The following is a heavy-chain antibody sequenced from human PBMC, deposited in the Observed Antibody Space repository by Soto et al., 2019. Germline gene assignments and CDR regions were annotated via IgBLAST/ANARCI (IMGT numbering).Heavy chain of an antibody. D-gene: IGHD3-3*01. CDR1: GGSFSGYY. CDR2: INHSGST. V-gene: IGHV4-34*01. Sequence: SETLSLTCAVYGGSFSGYYWSWIRQPPGKGLEWIGEINHSGSTNYNPSLKSRVTISVDTSKNQFSLKLSSVTAADTAVYYCAIGAKYYAFWSGYYPRAHYNWFDPWGKGTLLTVSS. J-gene: IGHJ5*02. CDR3: AIGAKYYAFWSGYYPRAHYNWFDP.